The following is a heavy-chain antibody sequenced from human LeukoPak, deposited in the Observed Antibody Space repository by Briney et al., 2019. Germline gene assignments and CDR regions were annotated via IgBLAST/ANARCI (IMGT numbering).Heavy chain of an antibody. Sequence: ASVKVSCKASGYTFTSYGISWERQAPGQGLEWMGWISAYNGNTNYAQKLQGRVTMTTDTSTSTAYMELRSLRSDDTAVYYCATSPTYYYDSSGYSAFDIWGQGTMVTVSS. CDR2: ISAYNGNT. CDR3: ATSPTYYYDSSGYSAFDI. V-gene: IGHV1-18*01. J-gene: IGHJ3*02. CDR1: GYTFTSYG. D-gene: IGHD3-22*01.